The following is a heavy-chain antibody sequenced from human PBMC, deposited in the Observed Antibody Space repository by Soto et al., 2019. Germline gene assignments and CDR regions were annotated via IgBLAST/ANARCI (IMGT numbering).Heavy chain of an antibody. CDR2: ICYDGSNK. J-gene: IGHJ4*02. CDR1: GFTFSSYG. D-gene: IGHD3-10*01. V-gene: IGHV3-33*01. CDR3: ARDYYPESLFSFDC. Sequence: GGSLRLSCAASGFTFSSYGMHWVRQAPGKGLECVAVICYDGSNKYYADSVKGRFTISRDNSKSTLYLQMNSMRAEDTAVYYCARDYYPESLFSFDCWGQGTLVTVSS.